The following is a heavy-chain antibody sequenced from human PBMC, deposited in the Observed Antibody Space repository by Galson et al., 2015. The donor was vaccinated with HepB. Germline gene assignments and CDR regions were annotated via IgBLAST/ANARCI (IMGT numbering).Heavy chain of an antibody. Sequence: SLRLSCAASGFSFSNSWMTWVRQAPGKGLEWVATKKQDGSEKYSVDFVKGRFTISRDSAKRSLFLQMNSLRAEDTAVYYCARYSLDYSFDIWGQGTMVTVSS. D-gene: IGHD4-11*01. J-gene: IGHJ3*02. CDR1: GFSFSNSW. CDR2: KKQDGSEK. V-gene: IGHV3-7*03. CDR3: ARYSLDYSFDI.